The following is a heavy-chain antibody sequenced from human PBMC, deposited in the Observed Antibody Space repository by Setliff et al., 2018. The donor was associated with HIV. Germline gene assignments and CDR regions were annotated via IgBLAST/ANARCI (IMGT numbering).Heavy chain of an antibody. Sequence: SETLSLTCTVSGGSISSHFWSWIRQPPGKGLGWTGSIYHSGKTYYNPSLTSRLTISVDTSKNQFSLKLSSVTAADTAVYYCARDKTYCNYSRCSRAGWYFDLWGRGTLVTVS. V-gene: IGHV4-39*07. CDR2: IYHSGKT. J-gene: IGHJ2*01. CDR1: GGSISSHF. CDR3: ARDKTYCNYSRCSRAGWYFDL. D-gene: IGHD2-2*01.